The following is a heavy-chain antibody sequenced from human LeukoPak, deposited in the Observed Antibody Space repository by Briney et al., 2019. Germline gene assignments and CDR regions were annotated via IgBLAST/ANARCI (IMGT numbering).Heavy chain of an antibody. D-gene: IGHD1-26*01. Sequence: QPGGSLRLSCAASGFSITNNWMYWVRQAPGRGLVWVSRIKNDERTAVYADSVKGRFTISRDNARNTLFLQMNSLRAEDTAVYYCATVFKGSPLQDYWGQGTLVTVSS. CDR2: IKNDERTA. CDR1: GFSITNNW. J-gene: IGHJ4*02. CDR3: ATVFKGSPLQDY. V-gene: IGHV3-74*01.